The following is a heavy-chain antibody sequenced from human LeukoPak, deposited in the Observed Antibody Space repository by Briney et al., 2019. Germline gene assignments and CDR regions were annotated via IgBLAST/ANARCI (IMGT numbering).Heavy chain of an antibody. Sequence: ASVKVSCKASGYTFTSYYMHWVRQAPGQGLEWMGIINPSGGSTSYAQKFQGRVTMTRDTSTSTVYMELSSLRSEDTAVYYCARDGGPSVAENWFDHWGQGTLVTVSS. CDR2: INPSGGST. V-gene: IGHV1-46*01. D-gene: IGHD6-19*01. J-gene: IGHJ5*02. CDR1: GYTFTSYY. CDR3: ARDGGPSVAENWFDH.